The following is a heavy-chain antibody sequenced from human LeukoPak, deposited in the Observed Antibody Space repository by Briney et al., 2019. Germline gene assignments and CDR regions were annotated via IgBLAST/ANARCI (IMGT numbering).Heavy chain of an antibody. CDR1: GFTFRNYW. J-gene: IGHJ4*02. V-gene: IGHV3-74*01. CDR3: ARDLTDCTSTRCYYGPVDC. Sequence: GGSLRLSCAASGFTFRNYWMHWVTQAPGKGLVWVSHINSDGSSTTYADSVKGRFTISRDNAKNTLYLQMNSLRAEDTGVYYCARDLTDCTSTRCYYGPVDCWGQGTLVTVSS. D-gene: IGHD2-2*01. CDR2: INSDGSST.